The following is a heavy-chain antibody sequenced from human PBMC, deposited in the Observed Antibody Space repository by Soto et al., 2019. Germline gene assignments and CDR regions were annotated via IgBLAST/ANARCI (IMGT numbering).Heavy chain of an antibody. V-gene: IGHV4-34*01. CDR2: INHSGST. D-gene: IGHD3-22*01. CDR1: VGSFSGYY. CDR3: ASGAYYYDSSGYLHYFDY. J-gene: IGHJ4*02. Sequence: PSETLSLTCAVYVGSFSGYYWSWIRQPPGKGLEWIGEINHSGSTNYNPSLKSRVTISVDTSKNQFSLKLSSVTAADTAVYYCASGAYYYDSSGYLHYFDYWGQGTLVTVSS.